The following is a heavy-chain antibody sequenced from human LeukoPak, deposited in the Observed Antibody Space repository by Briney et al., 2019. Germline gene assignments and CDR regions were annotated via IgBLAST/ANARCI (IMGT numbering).Heavy chain of an antibody. V-gene: IGHV4-39*01. CDR3: ATPVVVPAGQIEY. D-gene: IGHD2-2*01. CDR1: GGSISSSSYY. CDR2: IYYSGST. J-gene: IGHJ4*02. Sequence: SETLSLTCTVSGGSISSSSYYWGWIRQPPGKGLEWIGSIYYSGSTYYNPSLKSRVTISVDTSKYQFSLKLSSVTAADTAVYYCATPVVVPAGQIEYWGQGTLVTVSS.